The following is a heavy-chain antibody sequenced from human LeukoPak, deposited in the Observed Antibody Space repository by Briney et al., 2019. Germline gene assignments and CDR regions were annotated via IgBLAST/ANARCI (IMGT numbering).Heavy chain of an antibody. CDR1: GFTFGDYA. CDR3: TKGIAAPHFDY. Sequence: GGSLRLSCTASGFTFGDYAMSWVRQAPGKGLEWVGFIRSKAYGGTTEYAASVKGRFTISRDDSKSIAYLQMNSLKTEDTAVYYCTKGIAAPHFDYWGQGTLVTVSS. J-gene: IGHJ4*02. CDR2: IRSKAYGGTT. V-gene: IGHV3-49*04. D-gene: IGHD6-13*01.